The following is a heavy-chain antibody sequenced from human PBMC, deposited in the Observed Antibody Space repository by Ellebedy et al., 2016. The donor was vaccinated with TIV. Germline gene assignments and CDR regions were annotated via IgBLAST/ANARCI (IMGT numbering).Heavy chain of an antibody. CDR3: ATGRTVTTGFYYYYYYMDV. Sequence: ASMKVSCXVSGYTLTELSMHWVRQAPGKGLEWMGGFDPEDGETIYAQKFQGRVTMTEDTSTDTAYMEPSSLRSEDTAVYYCATGRTVTTGFYYYYYYMDVWGQGTTVTVSS. D-gene: IGHD4-11*01. CDR1: GYTLTELS. J-gene: IGHJ6*03. V-gene: IGHV1-24*01. CDR2: FDPEDGET.